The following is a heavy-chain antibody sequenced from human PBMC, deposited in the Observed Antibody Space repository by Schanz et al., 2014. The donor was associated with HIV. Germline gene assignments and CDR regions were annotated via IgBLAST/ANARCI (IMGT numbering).Heavy chain of an antibody. Sequence: QVQLQESGPGLVKPSQTLSLTCTVSGGSISSGGYYWSWIRQHPGKGLEWIGYIFYGGSTYNNPSLKSRVTISVVTSENQFSLRLSSVTAADTAVYYCARGRYSGSYYNYWGQGTLVTVSS. CDR1: GGSISSGGYY. J-gene: IGHJ4*02. D-gene: IGHD1-26*01. CDR3: ARGRYSGSYYNY. V-gene: IGHV4-31*03. CDR2: IFYGGST.